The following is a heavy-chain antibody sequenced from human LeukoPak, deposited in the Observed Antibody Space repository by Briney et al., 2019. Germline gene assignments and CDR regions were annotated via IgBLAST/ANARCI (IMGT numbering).Heavy chain of an antibody. Sequence: SQTLSLTCTVSSGSISSHYWSWIRQPPGKGLEWVGYVYYSGITNSNASLKSRVTISVDTSKNQFSLKLTSVTAADTAVYFCARHLYDYYFDYWGQGTLVTVSS. CDR2: VYYSGIT. V-gene: IGHV4-59*08. D-gene: IGHD3-3*01. CDR1: SGSISSHY. J-gene: IGHJ4*02. CDR3: ARHLYDYYFDY.